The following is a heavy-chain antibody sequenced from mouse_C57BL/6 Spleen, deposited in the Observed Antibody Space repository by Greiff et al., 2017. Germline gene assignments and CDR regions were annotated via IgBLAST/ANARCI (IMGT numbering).Heavy chain of an antibody. CDR1: GYTFTSYW. Sequence: QVQLQQPGAELVKPGASVKMSCKASGYTFTSYWITWVKQRPGQGLEWIGDIYPGSGSTNYNEKFKSKATLTVDTSSSTAYMQLSSLTSEDSAVYYCARRPPYYYGSSNYFDYWGQGTTLTVSS. CDR3: ARRPPYYYGSSNYFDY. V-gene: IGHV1-55*01. J-gene: IGHJ2*01. D-gene: IGHD1-1*01. CDR2: IYPGSGST.